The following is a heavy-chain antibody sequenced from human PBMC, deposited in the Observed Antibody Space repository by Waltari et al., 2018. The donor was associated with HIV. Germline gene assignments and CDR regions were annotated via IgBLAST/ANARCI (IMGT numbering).Heavy chain of an antibody. Sequence: QVQLVQSGADVKKPGSSVKVSCKASGGTFSTYAVSWVRQAPGQGLDWMGGIIPLFGTANYAQKFQDRVTITADDSTTTVYMELSSLRSDDTAVYYCAQEKGSVVVPAEFDPWGQGTLVTVSS. D-gene: IGHD2-2*01. CDR3: AQEKGSVVVPAEFDP. CDR2: IIPLFGTA. CDR1: GGTFSTYA. J-gene: IGHJ5*02. V-gene: IGHV1-69*01.